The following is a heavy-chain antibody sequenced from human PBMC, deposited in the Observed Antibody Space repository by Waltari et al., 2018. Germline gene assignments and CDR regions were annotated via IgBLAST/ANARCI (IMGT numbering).Heavy chain of an antibody. CDR1: GYTFLDYD. CDR3: ARLFCLSSSCYRGWFDS. CDR2: LNPKSGKS. V-gene: IGHV1-8*01. J-gene: IGHJ5*01. Sequence: QVRLVQSGAEVKKPGASVKVSCAASGYTFLDYDINWVRQGTGQGLEWMGWLNPKSGKSGSEQKFQGRVTMTRNTSISTVYMELTSLASEDTAVYYCARLFCLSSSCYRGWFDSWGQGSLVTVSS. D-gene: IGHD2-2*02.